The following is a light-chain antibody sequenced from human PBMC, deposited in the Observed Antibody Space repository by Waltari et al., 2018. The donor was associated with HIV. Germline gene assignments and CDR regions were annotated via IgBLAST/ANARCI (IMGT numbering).Light chain of an antibody. CDR3: SSYSTGDTLVL. V-gene: IGLV2-14*01. CDR2: EVK. CDR1: STDIGASDY. Sequence: QSALTQPASVSGSPGQSITISCSGASTDIGASDYVSWYRHLPDRAPRLILDEVKKLPSGGSSRCSGSKSGNTASLTISGLQVEDEAVYFCSSYSTGDTLVLFGGGTRLTVL. J-gene: IGLJ2*01.